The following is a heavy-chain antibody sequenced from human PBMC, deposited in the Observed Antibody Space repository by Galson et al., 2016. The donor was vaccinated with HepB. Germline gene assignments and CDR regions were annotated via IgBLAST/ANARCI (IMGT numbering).Heavy chain of an antibody. CDR3: AKAHTFFYYDSRGVIDY. CDR1: GFTFSTSA. Sequence: SLRLSCAASGFTFSTSAMNWVRQVPGKGLEWVSSVSSSGYSMYADSLKGRFTISRDNSKNTLSLQMNNLRAEDTAVFHCAKAHTFFYYDSRGVIDYWGQGTMVTVSS. D-gene: IGHD3-22*01. V-gene: IGHV3-21*01. CDR2: VSSSGYSM. J-gene: IGHJ4*02.